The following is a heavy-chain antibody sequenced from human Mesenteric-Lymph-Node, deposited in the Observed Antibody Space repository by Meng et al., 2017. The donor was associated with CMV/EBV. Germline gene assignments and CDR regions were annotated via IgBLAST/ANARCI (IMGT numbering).Heavy chain of an antibody. CDR2: ISYDGSNK. Sequence: GESLKISCAASGFTFSSYAMHWVRQAPGKGLEWVAVISYDGSNKYYADSVKGRFTISRDNSKNTLYLQMNSLRAEDTAVYYCAKGIYKLDYWGQGTLVTVSS. V-gene: IGHV3-30*04. CDR3: AKGIYKLDY. J-gene: IGHJ4*02. D-gene: IGHD1-14*01. CDR1: GFTFSSYA.